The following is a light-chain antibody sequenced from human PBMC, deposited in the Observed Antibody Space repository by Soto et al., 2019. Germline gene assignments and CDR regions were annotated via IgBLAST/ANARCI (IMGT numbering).Light chain of an antibody. CDR2: EVT. V-gene: IGLV2-14*01. J-gene: IGLJ3*02. Sequence: QSVLTQPASVSGSPGQSSTISCTGTSSDVGSYNYVSWYQHHPGKAPKLIIYEVTNRPSGVSYRFSGSKSGNTASLTISGLQAEDEADYYCSSYTATSTPWVFGGGTKVTVL. CDR3: SSYTATSTPWV. CDR1: SSDVGSYNY.